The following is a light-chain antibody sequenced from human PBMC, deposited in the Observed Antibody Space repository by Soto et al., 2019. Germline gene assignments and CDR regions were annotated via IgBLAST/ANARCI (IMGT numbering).Light chain of an antibody. J-gene: IGKJ1*01. CDR2: GAS. V-gene: IGKV3-15*01. Sequence: EIVLTQSPATLSLSPGERATLSCRASQSLGIYLAWYQQKLGQAPRLLIYGASTRATGIPARFSGSGSGTEFSRAVCRLRAEECALYFYEEYSTCAWKFAEGTKVDIK. CDR3: EEYSTCAWK. CDR1: QSLGIY.